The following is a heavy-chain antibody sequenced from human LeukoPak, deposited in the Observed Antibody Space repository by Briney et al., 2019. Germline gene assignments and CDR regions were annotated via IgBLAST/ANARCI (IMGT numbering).Heavy chain of an antibody. CDR1: GYSFTSYW. D-gene: IGHD5-12*01. CDR2: IYPGDSDT. V-gene: IGHV5-51*01. J-gene: IGHJ4*02. Sequence: GESLKISCKGSGYSFTSYWIGWVRQMPGKGLEWMGIIYPGDSDTRYSPSFQGQVTISADKSISTAYLQWSSLKASDTAMYFCVRRFRGGYSPYDNWGQGTLVTVSS. CDR3: VRRFRGGYSPYDN.